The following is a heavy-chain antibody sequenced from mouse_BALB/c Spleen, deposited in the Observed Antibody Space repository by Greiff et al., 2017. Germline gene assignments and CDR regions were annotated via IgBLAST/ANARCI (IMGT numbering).Heavy chain of an antibody. V-gene: IGHV5-12-2*01. CDR3: ARQPTAMYYFDY. CDR2: ISNGGGST. D-gene: IGHD1-2*01. Sequence: EVKLMDSGGGLVQPGGSLKLSCAASGFTFSSYTMSWVRQTPEKRLEWVAYISNGGGSTYYPDTVKGRFTISRDNAKNTLYLQMSSLKSEDTAMYYCARQPTAMYYFDYWGQGTTLTVSS. J-gene: IGHJ2*01. CDR1: GFTFSSYT.